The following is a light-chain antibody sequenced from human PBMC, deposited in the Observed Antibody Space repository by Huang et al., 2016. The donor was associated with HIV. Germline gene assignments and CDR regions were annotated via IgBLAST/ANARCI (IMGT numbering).Light chain of an antibody. CDR3: QQYDTSPWT. Sequence: DIVMTQSPDSLAVSLGERANINCKSSQSVLYRSNNKNYLAWYQQKPGQPPKLLIYWATTRESGVPDLFTGSGSGTDFSLTISSLQAEDVAVYYCQQYDTSPWTFGQGTKVEIK. V-gene: IGKV4-1*01. J-gene: IGKJ1*01. CDR2: WAT. CDR1: QSVLYRSNNKNY.